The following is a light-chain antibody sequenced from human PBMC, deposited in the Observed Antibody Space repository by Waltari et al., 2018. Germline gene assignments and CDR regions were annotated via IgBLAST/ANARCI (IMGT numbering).Light chain of an antibody. CDR2: GAS. V-gene: IGKV3-20*01. J-gene: IGKJ5*01. CDR1: QSVGSSY. CDR3: QQYGSSSIT. Sequence: IVLTQSPGTLSLSPGERATLSCSASQSVGSSYLAWYQQKPGQAPRLLIYGASSGATGVPDKFSGSGSGTDFTLTISRLEPEDFAVYYCQQYGSSSITFGQGTRLEIK.